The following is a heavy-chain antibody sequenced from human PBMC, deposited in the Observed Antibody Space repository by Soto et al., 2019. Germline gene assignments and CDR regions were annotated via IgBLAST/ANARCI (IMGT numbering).Heavy chain of an antibody. CDR3: AKGIAAAGKGYYYYYYGMDV. J-gene: IGHJ6*02. V-gene: IGHV3-23*01. CDR1: GFTFSSYA. D-gene: IGHD6-13*01. CDR2: ISGSGGST. Sequence: GGSLRLSCAASGFTFSSYAMSWVRQAPGKGLEWVSAISGSGGSTYYADSVKGRFTISRDNSKNTLYLQMNSLRAEDTAVYYCAKGIAAAGKGYYYYYYGMDVWGQGTTVTVS.